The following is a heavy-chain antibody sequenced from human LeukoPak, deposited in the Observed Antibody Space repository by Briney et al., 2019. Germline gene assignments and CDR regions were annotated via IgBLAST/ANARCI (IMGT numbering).Heavy chain of an antibody. Sequence: PSETLSLTCTVSGDSISSYYWSWIRQPPGKGLEWIGYIYYSGSTNYNPSLKSRVTISVDTPKNQFSLKLSSVTAADTAVYYCARGRLVGATQYDYWGQGTLVTVSS. CDR2: IYYSGST. CDR1: GDSISSYY. D-gene: IGHD1-26*01. V-gene: IGHV4-59*01. CDR3: ARGRLVGATQYDY. J-gene: IGHJ4*02.